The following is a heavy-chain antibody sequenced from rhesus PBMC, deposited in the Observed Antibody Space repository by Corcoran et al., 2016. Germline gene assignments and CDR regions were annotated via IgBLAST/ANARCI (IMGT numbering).Heavy chain of an antibody. Sequence: QVQLQESGPGVVKPSETLSLTCAVSGGSISGYYLWSWIRQPPGKGLEWIGYIFGGSGSTSYNPSLRSRVFISIYTSKNQFLLKLSSVTDADTAVYYCARDRGYSNYGDYWGQGVLVTVSS. CDR2: IFGGSGST. D-gene: IGHD4-23*01. J-gene: IGHJ4*01. CDR1: GGSISGYYL. CDR3: ARDRGYSNYGDY. V-gene: IGHV4S7*01.